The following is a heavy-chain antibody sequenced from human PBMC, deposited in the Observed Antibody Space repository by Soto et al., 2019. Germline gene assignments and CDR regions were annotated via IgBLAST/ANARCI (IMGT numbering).Heavy chain of an antibody. J-gene: IGHJ6*02. CDR1: GFTFSSYS. CDR2: ISSSSSYI. CDR3: ATQFMYYDSSGPHSPYYYGMDV. V-gene: IGHV3-21*01. D-gene: IGHD3-22*01. Sequence: GGSLRLSCAASGFTFSSYSMSWVRQAPGKGLEWVSSISSSSSYIYYADSVKGRFTISRDNAKNSLYLQMSSLRAEDTAVYYCATQFMYYDSSGPHSPYYYGMDVWGQGTTVTVSS.